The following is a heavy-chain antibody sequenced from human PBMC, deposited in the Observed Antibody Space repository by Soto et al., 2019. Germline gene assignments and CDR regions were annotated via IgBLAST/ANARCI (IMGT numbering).Heavy chain of an antibody. CDR2: ISPRTTYK. CDR3: SRGGGGGLFDL. V-gene: IGHV3-11*06. CDR1: GFTFSDHY. J-gene: IGHJ4*02. D-gene: IGHD2-21*01. Sequence: QVQLVESGGGLVKPGGSLRLSCASSGFTFSDHYMSWIRRSPGKGLEFLSYISPRTTYKNYADSVKGRFTIYRDNAKNSLYLQLNSLRAEDTAIYYCSRGGGGGLFDLWGQGTFVTVSS.